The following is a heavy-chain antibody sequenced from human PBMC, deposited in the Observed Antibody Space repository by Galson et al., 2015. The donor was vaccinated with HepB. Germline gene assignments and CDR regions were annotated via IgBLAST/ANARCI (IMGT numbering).Heavy chain of an antibody. Sequence: SVKVSCKASGYTFTSYGISWVRQAPGQGLEWMGWISAYNGNTNYAQKLQGRVTMTTDTSTSTAHMELRSLRSDDTAVYYCARDLDSSGSGSQPRAGAFDIWGQGTMVTVSS. CDR1: GYTFTSYG. J-gene: IGHJ3*02. CDR3: ARDLDSSGSGSQPRAGAFDI. V-gene: IGHV1-18*01. CDR2: ISAYNGNT. D-gene: IGHD1-26*01.